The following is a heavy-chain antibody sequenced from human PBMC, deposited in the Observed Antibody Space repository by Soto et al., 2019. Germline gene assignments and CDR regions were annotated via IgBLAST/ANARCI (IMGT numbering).Heavy chain of an antibody. D-gene: IGHD2-15*01. CDR1: GYTFTSYA. J-gene: IGHJ4*02. V-gene: IGHV1-3*01. CDR3: ARGPGGPDGPGDY. CDR2: INAGNGNT. Sequence: QVQLVQSGAEVKKPGASVKVSCKASGYTFTSYAMHWVRQAPGQRLEWMGWINAGNGNTKYSQKFRGIVSITRDTSASTAYMELSSLRSEDTAVYYCARGPGGPDGPGDYWGQGTLVTVSS.